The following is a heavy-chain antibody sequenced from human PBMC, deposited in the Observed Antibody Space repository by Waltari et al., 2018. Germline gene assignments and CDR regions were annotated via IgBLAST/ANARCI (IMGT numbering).Heavy chain of an antibody. CDR1: GGSISSGDYY. J-gene: IGHJ5*02. CDR2: IYYSGST. CDR3: ARRYCSGGSCYGWFDP. D-gene: IGHD2-15*01. Sequence: QVQLQESGPGLVKPSQTLSLTCTVSGGSISSGDYYWRWIRQPPGKGLEWIGYIYYSGSTYYNPSLKSRVTISVDTSKNQFSLKLSSVTAADTAVYYCARRYCSGGSCYGWFDPWGQGTLVTVSS. V-gene: IGHV4-30-4*01.